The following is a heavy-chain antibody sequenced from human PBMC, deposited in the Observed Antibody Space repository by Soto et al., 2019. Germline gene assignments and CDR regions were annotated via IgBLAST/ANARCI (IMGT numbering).Heavy chain of an antibody. Sequence: GALRLSCAASGFTFSNYGMHWVRQAPGKGLEWVAVIWYDGNNKYYADSVKGRFTISRDNSNNTLYVQMTSLRAEDTAVYYCARGLHSLFDYWGQGTLVTVSS. V-gene: IGHV3-33*01. J-gene: IGHJ4*02. CDR2: IWYDGNNK. CDR3: ARGLHSLFDY. CDR1: GFTFSNYG. D-gene: IGHD2-21*01.